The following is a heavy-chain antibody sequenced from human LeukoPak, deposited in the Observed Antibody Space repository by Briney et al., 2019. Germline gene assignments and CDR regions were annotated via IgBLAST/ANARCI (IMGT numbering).Heavy chain of an antibody. V-gene: IGHV5-51*01. CDR1: GYSFTSYW. Sequence: GESLKISCKGSGYSFTSYWIGWVRQMPGKGLEWMGIIYPGDSDTRYSPSFQGQVTISADKSISTAYLQWSSLKASDTAMYYCARRPEEKYSGYDWYYFDYWGQGTLVTVSS. J-gene: IGHJ4*02. D-gene: IGHD5-12*01. CDR2: IYPGDSDT. CDR3: ARRPEEKYSGYDWYYFDY.